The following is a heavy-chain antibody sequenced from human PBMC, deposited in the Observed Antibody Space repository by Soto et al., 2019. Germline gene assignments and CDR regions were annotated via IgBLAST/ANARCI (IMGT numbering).Heavy chain of an antibody. V-gene: IGHV3-21*01. CDR3: ARVAVDTHSFDY. J-gene: IGHJ4*02. Sequence: VGSLRLSCAASGFTFSSYSMNWVRQAPGKGLEWVSSISSGSSYIYYADSVKGRFTISRDNAKNSLYLQMNSLRAEDTAVYYCARVAVDTHSFDYWGQGTLVTVSS. CDR1: GFTFSSYS. D-gene: IGHD5-18*01. CDR2: ISSGSSYI.